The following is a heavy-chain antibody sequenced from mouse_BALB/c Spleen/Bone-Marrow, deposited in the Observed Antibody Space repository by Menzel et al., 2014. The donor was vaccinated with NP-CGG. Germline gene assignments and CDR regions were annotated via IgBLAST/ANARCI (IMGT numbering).Heavy chain of an antibody. CDR2: IWSGGIT. Sequence: VQLQQSGPGLVQPSQSLSITCTVSGFSLSYYGVHWIRQSPGKGLEWLGVIWSGGITDYNASFISRLSISKDNSKSQVFFTMNSLQANDTAIYYCARSPSMDYWDPGTSVTVSS. CDR1: GFSLSYYG. V-gene: IGHV2-2*02. CDR3: ARSPSMDY. J-gene: IGHJ4*01.